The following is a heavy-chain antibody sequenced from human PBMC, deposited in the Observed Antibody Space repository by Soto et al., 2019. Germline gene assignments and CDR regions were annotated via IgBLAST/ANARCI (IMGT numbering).Heavy chain of an antibody. CDR2: IFYSGST. CDR1: GGSISSDSYY. V-gene: IGHV4-39*01. J-gene: IGHJ4*02. CDR3: ARHFYGTEGYSEWLAYYFDS. D-gene: IGHD3-10*01. Sequence: QLQLQESGPGLVKPSETLSLTCTVSGGSISSDSYYWGWIRQPPGKGLEWIASIFYSGSTYYNPSLKSRVTISVDTSKNQFSLRVSSVTAADTAVYYCARHFYGTEGYSEWLAYYFDSWGQGALVTVSS.